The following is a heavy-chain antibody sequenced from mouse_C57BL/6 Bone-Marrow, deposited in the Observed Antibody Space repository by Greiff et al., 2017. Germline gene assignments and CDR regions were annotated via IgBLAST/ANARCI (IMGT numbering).Heavy chain of an antibody. Sequence: DVMLVESGGGLVKPGGSLKLSCAASGFTFSDYGMHWVRQAPEKGLEWVAYISSGSSTIYYADTVKGRFTISRDNAKNTLFLQMTSLRSEDTAMYYCARDDYDWCAYGGQGTLVTVSA. CDR2: ISSGSSTI. CDR1: GFTFSDYG. D-gene: IGHD2-4*01. V-gene: IGHV5-17*01. J-gene: IGHJ3*01. CDR3: ARDDYDWCAY.